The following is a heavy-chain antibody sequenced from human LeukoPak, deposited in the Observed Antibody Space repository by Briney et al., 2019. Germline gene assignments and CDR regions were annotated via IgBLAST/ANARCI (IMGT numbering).Heavy chain of an antibody. CDR3: VRDGGVSGYDLLDY. CDR2: INQDGSKE. CDR1: GFTFSNYW. V-gene: IGHV3-7*01. Sequence: PGGPLRLSCAASGFTFSNYWMTWVRQAPGKGLEWVANINQDGSKEYYMDSVKARFTISRDNAKNSLSLQMNSLRAEDTAVYYCVRDGGVSGYDLLDYWGQGTLVTVSS. J-gene: IGHJ4*02. D-gene: IGHD5-12*01.